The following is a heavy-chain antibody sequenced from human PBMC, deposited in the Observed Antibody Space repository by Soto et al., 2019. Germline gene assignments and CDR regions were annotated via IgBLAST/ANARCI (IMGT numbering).Heavy chain of an antibody. D-gene: IGHD6-19*01. V-gene: IGHV3-23*01. CDR3: AKEDTSSGSLDY. Sequence: PGGSLRLSGAASSFPFGENAMSWVRQAPGKGLEWVSGISDSGATTYYADSVRGRFTISRDNSKNTLYLQMKSLRAEDSASYYCAKEDTSSGSLDYWGQGALVTVSS. J-gene: IGHJ4*02. CDR1: SFPFGENA. CDR2: ISDSGATT.